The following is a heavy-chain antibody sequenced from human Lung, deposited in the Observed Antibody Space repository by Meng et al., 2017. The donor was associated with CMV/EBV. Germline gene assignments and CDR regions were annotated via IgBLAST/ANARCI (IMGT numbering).Heavy chain of an antibody. V-gene: IGHV3-48*03. CDR2: ISSSGGTI. J-gene: IGHJ4*02. Sequence: GESLKISCAASGFTFSTYEMNWVRQAPGKGLEWVSYISSSGGTIYCADSVKGRFTISRDNAKSSLYLQMNSLRAEDTAFYYCARDDFWSGSPTFDFWGQGTLVTVSS. D-gene: IGHD3-3*01. CDR1: GFTFSTYE. CDR3: ARDDFWSGSPTFDF.